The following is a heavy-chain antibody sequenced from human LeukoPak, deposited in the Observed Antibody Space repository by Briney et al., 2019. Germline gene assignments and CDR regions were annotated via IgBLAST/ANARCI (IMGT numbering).Heavy chain of an antibody. D-gene: IGHD4-17*01. CDR3: ARAEGDYLNYYGMDV. CDR1: GFTFSSYS. CDR2: ISSSTSYI. Sequence: GGSLRLSCAASGFTFSSYSMNWARQAPGKGLEWVSSISSSTSYIYYADSVNGRFTISRDNAKNSLYLQMNSLRAEDTAVYYCARAEGDYLNYYGMDVWGQGTTVTVSS. V-gene: IGHV3-21*01. J-gene: IGHJ6*02.